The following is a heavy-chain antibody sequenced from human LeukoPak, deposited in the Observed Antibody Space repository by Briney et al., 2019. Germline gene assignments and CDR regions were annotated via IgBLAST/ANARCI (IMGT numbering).Heavy chain of an antibody. Sequence: TSETLSLTCDVFGGSFTDYFWTWVRQSPGKGREWIGEISDYTGNTNYSPSLTSRVSISLENSKHQFSLELMYVTAADTAVFYCARGRIAKIGVVHRFHYGMDVWRQGTTVTVSS. V-gene: IGHV4-34*01. J-gene: IGHJ6*02. CDR1: GGSFTDYF. D-gene: IGHD3-22*01. CDR2: ISDYTGNT. CDR3: ARGRIAKIGVVHRFHYGMDV.